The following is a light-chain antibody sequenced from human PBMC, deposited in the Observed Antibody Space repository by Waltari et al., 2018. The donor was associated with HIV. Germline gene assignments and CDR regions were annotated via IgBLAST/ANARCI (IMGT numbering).Light chain of an antibody. CDR3: QQRSNWPLT. CDR1: QSVRSL. CDR2: DAF. J-gene: IGKJ4*01. Sequence: EIVLTQSPSTLSLSPGESATLSCRASQSVRSLLGWYQQKPGQAPRLLIYDAFNRATGTPARFSGSGSGTDFTLTISSLEPEDFAVYYCQQRSNWPLTFGGGTKVEIK. V-gene: IGKV3-11*01.